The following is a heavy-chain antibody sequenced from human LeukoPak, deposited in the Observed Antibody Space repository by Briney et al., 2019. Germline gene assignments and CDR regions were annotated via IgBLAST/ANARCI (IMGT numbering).Heavy chain of an antibody. CDR2: IKQDGSEQ. J-gene: IGHJ4*02. V-gene: IGHV3-7*01. CDR1: GFTFTTYW. Sequence: GGSLRLSCAASGFTFTTYWMGWVRQAPGQGLEWVANIKQDGSEQYYVDSVKGRFTISRDNAKNSLYLQMNSLRVEDTGVYYCARDGRWINYYYGSSPVWGQGALVTVSS. CDR3: ARDGRWINYYYGSSPV. D-gene: IGHD3-10*01.